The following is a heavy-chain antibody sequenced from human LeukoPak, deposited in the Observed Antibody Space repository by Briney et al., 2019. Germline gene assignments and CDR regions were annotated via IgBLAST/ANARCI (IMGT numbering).Heavy chain of an antibody. J-gene: IGHJ5*02. D-gene: IGHD6-19*01. V-gene: IGHV4-59*01. Sequence: SETLSLTCTVSGGSISSYYWSWSRQPPGEGLEWVGDIYYSGSTNYNPSLKTRVTISVDTSKHQFSLKLSSVTAAHPAVYYCARVHSIAVANEWFDPWGQGTLVTVSS. CDR1: GGSISSYY. CDR3: ARVHSIAVANEWFDP. CDR2: IYYSGST.